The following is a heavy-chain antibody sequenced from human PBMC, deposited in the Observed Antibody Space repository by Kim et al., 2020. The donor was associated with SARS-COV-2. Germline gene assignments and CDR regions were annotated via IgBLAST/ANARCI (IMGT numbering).Heavy chain of an antibody. Sequence: SETLSLTCTVSGGSISSSTYFWGWIRQPPGKGLEWIASVYYSGSTYYNPSLKSRVTISVDTSKNQFSLNLSSVTAADTAVYYCARTGEYDILTGYRYYFDYWGQGTLVTVSS. CDR1: GGSISSSTYF. J-gene: IGHJ4*02. CDR3: ARTGEYDILTGYRYYFDY. V-gene: IGHV4-39*07. D-gene: IGHD3-9*01. CDR2: VYYSGST.